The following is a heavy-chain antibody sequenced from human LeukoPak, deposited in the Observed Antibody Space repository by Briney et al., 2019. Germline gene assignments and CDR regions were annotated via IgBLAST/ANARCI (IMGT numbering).Heavy chain of an antibody. Sequence: PSETLSLTCTVSGGSISSGGYYWSWIRQHPGKGLEWIGYIYYSGSTYYNPSLKSRVTISVDTSKNQFSLKLSSVTAADTAVYYCARVGYYDSSGFPRYFDLWGRGTLVTVSS. J-gene: IGHJ2*01. V-gene: IGHV4-31*03. CDR1: GGSISSGGYY. D-gene: IGHD3-22*01. CDR2: IYYSGST. CDR3: ARVGYYDSSGFPRYFDL.